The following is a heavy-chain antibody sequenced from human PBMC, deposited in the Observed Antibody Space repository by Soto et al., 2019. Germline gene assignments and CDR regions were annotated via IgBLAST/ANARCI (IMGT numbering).Heavy chain of an antibody. V-gene: IGHV6-1*01. CDR1: GDSVSSNSAA. J-gene: IGHJ4*02. Sequence: KASETLSLTCAISGDSVSSNSAAWNWIRHSPSRGLEWLGRTYYRSKWYKDYAVSVKSRITINPDTSKNQFSLQLNSVTPEDTAVYYCARGDSNGWSRGGFDYWGQGTLVTVSS. D-gene: IGHD6-19*01. CDR3: ARGDSNGWSRGGFDY. CDR2: TYYRSKWYK.